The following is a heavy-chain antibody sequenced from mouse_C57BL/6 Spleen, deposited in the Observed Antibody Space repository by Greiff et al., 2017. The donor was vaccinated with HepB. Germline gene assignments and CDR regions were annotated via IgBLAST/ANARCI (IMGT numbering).Heavy chain of an antibody. CDR1: GYTFTGYW. J-gene: IGHJ3*01. CDR3: ARGFYDYDGPWFAY. CDR2: ILPGSGST. Sequence: QVQLKQSGAELMKPGASVKLSCKATGYTFTGYWIEWVKQRPGHGLEWIGEILPGSGSTNYNEKFKGKATFTADTSSNTAYMQLSSLTTEDSATYYCARGFYDYDGPWFAYWGRGTLVTVSA. D-gene: IGHD2-4*01. V-gene: IGHV1-9*01.